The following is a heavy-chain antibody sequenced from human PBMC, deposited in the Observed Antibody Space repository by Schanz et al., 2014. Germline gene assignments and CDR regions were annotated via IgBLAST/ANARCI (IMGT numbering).Heavy chain of an antibody. CDR3: ARAQGVIRLYYGVDV. Sequence: EVQLLESGGGLVQPGGSLRLSCIGSGFTFRSYALGWVRQAPGKGLEWVSLVSASGGGPFYADSVKGRFTISRDNSRNTVYLQMSSLRAEDTAVYYCARAQGVIRLYYGVDVWGQGTTVTVSS. D-gene: IGHD3-10*01. CDR1: GFTFRSYA. V-gene: IGHV3-23*01. CDR2: VSASGGGP. J-gene: IGHJ6*02.